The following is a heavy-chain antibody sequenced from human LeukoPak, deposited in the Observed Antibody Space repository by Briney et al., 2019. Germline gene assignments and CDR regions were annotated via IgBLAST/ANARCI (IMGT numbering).Heavy chain of an antibody. CDR2: ISGSGGST. V-gene: IGHV3-23*01. D-gene: IGHD6-6*01. Sequence: PGGSLRLSCAASGFTFSSYAMSWVRQAPGKGLEWVSAISGSGGSTYYADSVKGRFTISRDNSKNTLYLQMNSLRAEDTAVYYCAKEVGIRIAARHRYFDYWGQGTLVTVSS. CDR3: AKEVGIRIAARHRYFDY. CDR1: GFTFSSYA. J-gene: IGHJ4*02.